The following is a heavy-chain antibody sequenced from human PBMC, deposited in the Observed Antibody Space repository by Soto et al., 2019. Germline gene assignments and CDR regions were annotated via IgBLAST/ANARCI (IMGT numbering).Heavy chain of an antibody. V-gene: IGHV4-39*02. J-gene: IGHJ5*02. CDR2: IFYTGTT. CDR3: ARLVVVTPVANA. CDR1: GGSISYNSYY. Sequence: SETLSLTCSVSGGSISYNSYYWGWIRQPPGKGLEWVGGIFYTGTTYYSPSLKDRVTISVDTSKNSFSLNLTSVTAADTAVYFCARLVVVTPVANAWGQGTLVTVSS. D-gene: IGHD2-15*01.